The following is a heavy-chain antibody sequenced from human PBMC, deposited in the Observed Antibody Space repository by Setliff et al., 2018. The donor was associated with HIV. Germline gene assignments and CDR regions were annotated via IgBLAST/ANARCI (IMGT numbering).Heavy chain of an antibody. CDR1: GGSISSGGYY. CDR3: TRDRRGSNSWSGYNGGFDY. D-gene: IGHD3-3*01. V-gene: IGHV4-31*03. CDR2: ISYSGST. Sequence: KPSETLSLTCTVSGGSISSGGYYWSWIRLHPGKGLEWIGYISYSGSTYYNPSLKSRVTISVDSSKSQFSLNLSSVTAADTAVYFCTRDRRGSNSWSGYNGGFDYWGQGTLVTVSS. J-gene: IGHJ4*02.